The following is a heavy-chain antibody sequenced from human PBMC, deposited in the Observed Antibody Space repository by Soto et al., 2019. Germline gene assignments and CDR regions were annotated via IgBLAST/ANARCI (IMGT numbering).Heavy chain of an antibody. D-gene: IGHD3-10*01. CDR3: ARPGGSGTYYKFDF. CDR1: GYAFTNFW. V-gene: IGHV5-51*01. CDR2: IYPSNSET. J-gene: IGHJ4*02. Sequence: PGESLKISCTGSGYAFTNFWIAWVRQMPGKGPEWMGTIYPSNSETRYSPSFQGQVTISVDKSITTAYLQWSSLKASDTAMYYCARPGGSGTYYKFDFWGQGTPVTVSS.